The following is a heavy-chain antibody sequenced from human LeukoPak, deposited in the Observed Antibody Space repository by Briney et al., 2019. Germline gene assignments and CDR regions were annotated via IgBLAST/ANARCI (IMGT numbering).Heavy chain of an antibody. Sequence: ASVKVSCKASGGTFSSYAISWVRQAPGQGLEWMGGIIPIFGTANYAQKFQGRVTITADKSTSTAYMELSSLRSEDTAVYYCARRYLSGGSGYFDYRGQGTLVTVSS. CDR1: GGTFSSYA. D-gene: IGHD3-10*01. J-gene: IGHJ4*02. CDR2: IIPIFGTA. CDR3: ARRYLSGGSGYFDY. V-gene: IGHV1-69*06.